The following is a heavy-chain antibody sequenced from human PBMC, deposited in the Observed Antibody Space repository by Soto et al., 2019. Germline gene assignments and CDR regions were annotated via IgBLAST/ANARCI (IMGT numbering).Heavy chain of an antibody. D-gene: IGHD4-17*01. J-gene: IGHJ4*02. CDR2: IYYSGST. CDR3: ARVYGDYLDY. Sequence: SETLSLICTVSGGSISSYYWSWIRQPPGKGLEWIGYIYYSGSTNYNPSLKSRVTISVDTSKNQFSLKLSSVTAADTAVYYCARVYGDYLDYWGQGTLVTVS. CDR1: GGSISSYY. V-gene: IGHV4-59*01.